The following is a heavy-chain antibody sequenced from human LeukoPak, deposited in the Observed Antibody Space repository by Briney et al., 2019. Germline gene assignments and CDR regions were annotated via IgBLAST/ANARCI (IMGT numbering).Heavy chain of an antibody. CDR3: ARAGGEMATNGDY. CDR2: ISATGGTI. D-gene: IGHD5-24*01. J-gene: IGHJ4*02. CDR1: GFTFSSNG. Sequence: GGSLRLSCAASGFTFSSNGMNWVRQAPGKGLEWVSYISATGGTIYYADSVKGRFTISRDNAKNSLYPQMNSLRAEDTAVYYCARAGGEMATNGDYWGQGTLVTVSS. V-gene: IGHV3-48*04.